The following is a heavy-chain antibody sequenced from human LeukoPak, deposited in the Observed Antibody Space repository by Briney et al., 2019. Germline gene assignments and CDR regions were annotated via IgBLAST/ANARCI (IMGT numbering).Heavy chain of an antibody. CDR3: ARGLRAYCGGDCYSIDY. Sequence: ASVKVCCKASGGTFSSYAISWERQAPGQGLEWMGRIIPIFGIANYAQKFQGRVTITADKSTSTAYMELSSLRSEDTAVYYCARGLRAYCGGDCYSIDYWGQGTLVTVSS. CDR1: GGTFSSYA. CDR2: IIPIFGIA. J-gene: IGHJ4*02. V-gene: IGHV1-69*04. D-gene: IGHD2-21*02.